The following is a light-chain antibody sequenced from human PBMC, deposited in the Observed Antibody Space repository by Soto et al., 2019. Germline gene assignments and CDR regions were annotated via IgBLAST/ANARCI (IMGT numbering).Light chain of an antibody. V-gene: IGLV2-23*01. CDR1: SSDVGSYNL. J-gene: IGLJ3*02. CDR2: EGS. CDR3: CSYAGSSTPLV. Sequence: QSALTQPASVSGSPGQSITISCTGTSSDVGSYNLVSWYQQHPGKAPKLMIYEGSKRPSGVSNRFSGSKSGNTASLTISGLQAEDEAEYYCCSYAGSSTPLVFGGGTQLTVL.